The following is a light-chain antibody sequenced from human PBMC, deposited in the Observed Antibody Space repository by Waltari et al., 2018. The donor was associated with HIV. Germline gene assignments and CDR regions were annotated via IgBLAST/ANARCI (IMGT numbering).Light chain of an antibody. CDR2: DVS. J-gene: IGLJ2*01. V-gene: IGLV2-14*03. Sequence: QSALTQPASVSGSPGQSITISCTGTSSDIGGYKFVSWYQPHPGKAPKLLIYDVSNRPSGVSDRFSGSKSGNTASLTISGLQPEDEADYHCSSFTSLRILVFGGGTKLTL. CDR3: SSFTSLRILV. CDR1: SSDIGGYKF.